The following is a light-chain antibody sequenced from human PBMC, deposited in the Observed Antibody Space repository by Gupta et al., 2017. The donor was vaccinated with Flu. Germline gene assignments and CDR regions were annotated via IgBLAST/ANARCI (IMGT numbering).Light chain of an antibody. Sequence: DVVMTQSPLSLSVTVGQPASISCRSSQSLVHSDGKTYLHWFQQRPGQSPRRLIYKISNRDSGVPDRFSGSGSGTEYTFEISRVEAEDVGIYYCRQYVNWPWTFGQGTKVEIK. CDR3: RQYVNWPWT. CDR1: QSLVHSDGKTY. J-gene: IGKJ1*01. V-gene: IGKV2-30*02. CDR2: KIS.